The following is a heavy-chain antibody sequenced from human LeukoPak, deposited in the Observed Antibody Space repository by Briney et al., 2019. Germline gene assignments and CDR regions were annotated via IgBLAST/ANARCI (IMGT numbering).Heavy chain of an antibody. J-gene: IGHJ6*02. Sequence: QPGGSLRLSCAASGFTFSSYWMSWVRQAQGKGLEWVANIKQDGREKYYVDSVKGRFTISRDNAKNSLYLQMNSLRAEDTAVYYCARSKKRMVRGVNGSVYYGLDVWGQGTTVTVSS. CDR2: IKQDGREK. CDR1: GFTFSSYW. CDR3: ARSKKRMVRGVNGSVYYGLDV. V-gene: IGHV3-7*01. D-gene: IGHD3-10*01.